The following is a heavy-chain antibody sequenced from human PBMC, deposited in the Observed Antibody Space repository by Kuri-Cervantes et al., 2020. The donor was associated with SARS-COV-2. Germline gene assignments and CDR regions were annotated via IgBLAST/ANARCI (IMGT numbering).Heavy chain of an antibody. J-gene: IGHJ4*02. CDR3: AKSKLLWFGELLHTIDH. CDR1: GYTFTSYY. D-gene: IGHD3-10*01. V-gene: IGHV1-46*01. Sequence: ASVKVSCKASGYTFTSYYMQWVRQAPGQGLEWMGIINPSGGSTSYAQKFQGRVTITRNTSISTAYMELNSLRAEDTAVYYCAKSKLLWFGELLHTIDHWGQGTLVTVSS. CDR2: INPSGGST.